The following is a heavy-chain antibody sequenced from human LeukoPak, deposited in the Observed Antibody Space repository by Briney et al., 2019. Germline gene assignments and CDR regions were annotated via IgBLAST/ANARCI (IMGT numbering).Heavy chain of an antibody. V-gene: IGHV1-69*06. CDR2: IIPIFGTA. J-gene: IGHJ4*02. D-gene: IGHD3-9*01. CDR3: ARLPSLTGPFDY. CDR1: GGTFSSYA. Sequence: ASVKVSCKASGGTFSSYAISWVRQAPGQGLEWMGGIIPIFGTANYAQKFQGRVTITADKSTSKAYLELISLRSEDTAVYYCARLPSLTGPFDYWGQGTLVSVSS.